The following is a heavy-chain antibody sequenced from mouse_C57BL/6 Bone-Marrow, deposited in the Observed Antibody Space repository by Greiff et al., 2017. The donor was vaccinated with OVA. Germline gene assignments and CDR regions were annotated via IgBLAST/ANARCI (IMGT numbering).Heavy chain of an antibody. J-gene: IGHJ4*01. CDR1: GYTFTSYW. Sequence: QVQLQQPGAELVRPGSSVKLSCKASGYTFTSYWMHWVKQRPIQGLEWIGNIDPSDSETHYNQKFKDKATLTVDKSSSTAYMQLNSLTSEDSAVYFCARGGSYAMDYWGQGTSVTVSS. CDR3: ARGGSYAMDY. V-gene: IGHV1-52*01. D-gene: IGHD1-1*01. CDR2: IDPSDSET.